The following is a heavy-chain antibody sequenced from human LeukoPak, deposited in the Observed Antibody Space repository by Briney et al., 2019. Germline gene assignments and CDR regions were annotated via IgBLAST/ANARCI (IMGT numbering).Heavy chain of an antibody. J-gene: IGHJ4*02. D-gene: IGHD1-7*01. Sequence: ASVKVSCKASGGTFSSYAISWVRQAPGQGLEWMGGIIPIFGTANYAQKFQGRVTITTDESTSTAYMELSSLRSEDTAVYYCARDRGTGTNFDYWGQGTLVTVSS. V-gene: IGHV1-69*05. CDR2: IIPIFGTA. CDR1: GGTFSSYA. CDR3: ARDRGTGTNFDY.